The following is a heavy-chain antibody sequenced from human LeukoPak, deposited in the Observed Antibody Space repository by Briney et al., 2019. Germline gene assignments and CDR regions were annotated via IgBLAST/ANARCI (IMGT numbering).Heavy chain of an antibody. Sequence: GGSLRLSCVASGFTFSSYAMHWVRQAPGKGLEWVAVISYDVTYKFYEDSVKGRFTISRDNSKNTLYLQMNSLRAEDTAVYYCARVGSGSSLGAFDIWGQGTMVTVSS. CDR1: GFTFSSYA. J-gene: IGHJ3*02. CDR3: ARVGSGSSLGAFDI. D-gene: IGHD1-26*01. V-gene: IGHV3-30-3*01. CDR2: ISYDVTYK.